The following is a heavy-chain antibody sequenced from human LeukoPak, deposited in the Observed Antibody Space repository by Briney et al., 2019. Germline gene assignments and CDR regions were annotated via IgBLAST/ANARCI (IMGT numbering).Heavy chain of an antibody. CDR1: GYTFTSYG. CDR2: ISPYKGNT. J-gene: IGHJ4*02. D-gene: IGHD2-21*01. V-gene: IGHV1-18*01. CDR3: ARDSGVPGTSRYSVY. Sequence: ASVKVSCKASGYTFTSYGISWVRQAPGQGLEWMGWISPYKGNTNYAQKFQGRVTMTSDTSTSTAYMELRSLRSDDTAVYYCARDSGVPGTSRYSVYWGQGTLVTVSS.